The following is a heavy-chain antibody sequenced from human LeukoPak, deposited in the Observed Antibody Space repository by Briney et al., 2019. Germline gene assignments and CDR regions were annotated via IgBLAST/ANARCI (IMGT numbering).Heavy chain of an antibody. D-gene: IGHD2-2*02. Sequence: GASLKISCKGSGYRFTSYWTGWVRQMPGIGLEWMGLIYPDDSDTRYSPSFQGQVTISADKSISTAYLQWSSLKASDTAMYYCAIGGDSTTSCYRCFDYWGQGTLVTVSS. CDR2: IYPDDSDT. J-gene: IGHJ4*02. CDR1: GYRFTSYW. CDR3: AIGGDSTTSCYRCFDY. V-gene: IGHV5-51*01.